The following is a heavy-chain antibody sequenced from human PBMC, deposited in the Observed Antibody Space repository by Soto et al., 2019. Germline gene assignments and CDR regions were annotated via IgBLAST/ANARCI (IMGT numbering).Heavy chain of an antibody. Sequence: PSETLSLTCAVSGGSFTSNNWWTWVRQPPGQGLEWIGEIYRTGSTNYNPSLKSRVTISLDKSENQFSLKVTSLTAADTAVYYCASRDPGTSVDYWGQGTLVPVSP. CDR2: IYRTGST. CDR3: ASRDPGTSVDY. J-gene: IGHJ4*02. D-gene: IGHD1-7*01. CDR1: GGSFTSNNW. V-gene: IGHV4-4*02.